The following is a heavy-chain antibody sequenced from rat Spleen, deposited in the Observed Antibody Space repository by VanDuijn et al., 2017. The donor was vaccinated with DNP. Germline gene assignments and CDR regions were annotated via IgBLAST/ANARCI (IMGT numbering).Heavy chain of an antibody. CDR2: ISYNGGTP. CDR1: GFTFSDYY. J-gene: IGHJ3*01. CDR3: ATTAPFAY. Sequence: EVLLVESDGGLVQPGRSLKLSCAVSGFTFSDYYMAWVRQAPAKGLEWVATISYNGGTPYYRDSVKGRFTISRDNAQNTLYLQMDSLRSEDTATYYCATTAPFAYWGQGTLVTVSS. V-gene: IGHV5-7*01. D-gene: IGHD1-1*01.